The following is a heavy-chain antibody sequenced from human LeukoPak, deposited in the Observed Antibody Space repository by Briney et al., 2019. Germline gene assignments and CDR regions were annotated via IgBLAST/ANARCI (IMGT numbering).Heavy chain of an antibody. J-gene: IGHJ5*02. CDR1: GFTFSTYW. CDR3: ARGFDGYPFGWWFDP. Sequence: GGSLRLSCVVSGFTFSTYWMHWVRQAPGKGLVWVSRVDAGGSTTIYADSVKGRFTISRDNGINTVYLQMNSLRAEDTAVYYCARGFDGYPFGWWFDPWGQGTLVTVSS. D-gene: IGHD5-24*01. CDR2: VDAGGSTT. V-gene: IGHV3-74*01.